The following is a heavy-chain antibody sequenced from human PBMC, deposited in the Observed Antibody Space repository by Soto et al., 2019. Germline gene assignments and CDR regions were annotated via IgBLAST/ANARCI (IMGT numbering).Heavy chain of an antibody. CDR3: AILGGYCSSTSCYGYYGMDV. CDR2: IYYIGST. Sequence: SETLSLTCTVSGGSISNYYWTWIRQPPGKGLEWIGFIYYIGSTNYNPSLKSRVTISVDTSKNQFSLKVISVTVADTAVYYCAILGGYCSSTSCYGYYGMDVWGQGTTVTVSS. CDR1: GGSISNYY. J-gene: IGHJ6*02. D-gene: IGHD2-2*01. V-gene: IGHV4-59*08.